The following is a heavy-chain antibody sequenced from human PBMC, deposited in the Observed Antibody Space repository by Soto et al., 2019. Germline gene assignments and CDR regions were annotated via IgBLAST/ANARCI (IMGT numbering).Heavy chain of an antibody. D-gene: IGHD2-15*01. V-gene: IGHV4-39*01. Sequence: SETLSLTCTVSGGSISSSSYYWGWIRQPPGKGLEWIGSIYYSGSTYYNPSLKSRVTISVDTSKNQFSLKLSSVTAADTAVYYCARHHCSGGSCYYYGMDVWGQGTTGTVSS. CDR2: IYYSGST. CDR3: ARHHCSGGSCYYYGMDV. CDR1: GGSISSSSYY. J-gene: IGHJ6*02.